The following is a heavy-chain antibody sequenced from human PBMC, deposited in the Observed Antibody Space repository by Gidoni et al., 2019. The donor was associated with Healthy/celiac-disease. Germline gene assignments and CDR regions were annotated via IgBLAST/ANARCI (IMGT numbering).Heavy chain of an antibody. CDR3: ASMSLGLPEPLDY. J-gene: IGHJ4*02. D-gene: IGHD3-16*01. CDR1: GGYISRSNW. CDR2: IYHSGST. V-gene: IGHV4-4*02. Sequence: QVQLQESGPGLVKPSGTLSLTCAVSGGYISRSNWWSWVRQPPGKGLEWIGEIYHSGSTNYNPSLKSRVTISVDKSKNQFSLKLSSVTAADTAVYYCASMSLGLPEPLDYWGQGTLVTVSS.